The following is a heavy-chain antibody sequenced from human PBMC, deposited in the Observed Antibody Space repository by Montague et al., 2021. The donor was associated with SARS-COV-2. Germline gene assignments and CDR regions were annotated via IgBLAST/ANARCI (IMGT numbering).Heavy chain of an antibody. Sequence: SLRLSCAASGFPLNTRAMHWVRQAPGKGLEWVAVTSFDEKKKYYAASVKGRFTIPRDNSKNTPYLQMNSLTVDDTAMYYCARVSRVGATYFYYGVDVWGRGTTVTVSS. CDR3: ARVSRVGATYFYYGVDV. CDR2: TSFDEKKK. J-gene: IGHJ6*02. D-gene: IGHD1-26*01. CDR1: GFPLNTRA. V-gene: IGHV3-30*03.